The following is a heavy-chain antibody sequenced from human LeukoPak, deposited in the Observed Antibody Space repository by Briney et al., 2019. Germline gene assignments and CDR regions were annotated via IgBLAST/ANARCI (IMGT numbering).Heavy chain of an antibody. CDR2: ISYDGSNK. CDR1: GFTFSSYA. CDR3: ARVLYYGSGSYYFRVYYYGMDV. V-gene: IGHV3-30-3*01. J-gene: IGHJ6*02. Sequence: GGSLRLSCAASGFTFSSYAMHWLRQAPGKGLEWVAVISYDGSNKYYADSVKGRFTISRDNSKNTLYLQMNSLRAEDTAVYYCARVLYYGSGSYYFRVYYYGMDVWGQGTTVPVSS. D-gene: IGHD3-10*01.